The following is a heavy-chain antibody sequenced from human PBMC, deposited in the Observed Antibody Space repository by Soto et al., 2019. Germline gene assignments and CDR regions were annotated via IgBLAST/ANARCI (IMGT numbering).Heavy chain of an antibody. CDR1: GGSFSGYY. D-gene: IGHD6-13*01. CDR2: INHSGST. V-gene: IGHV4-34*01. CDR3: AREGIYSRSWYANYYYMDV. J-gene: IGHJ6*03. Sequence: SETLSLTCAVYGGSFSGYYWSWIRQPPGKGLEWIGEINHSGSTNYNPSIKSRVTISVDTSKNQFSLKLSSVTAADTAVYYCAREGIYSRSWYANYYYMDVWGKGTTVTVSS.